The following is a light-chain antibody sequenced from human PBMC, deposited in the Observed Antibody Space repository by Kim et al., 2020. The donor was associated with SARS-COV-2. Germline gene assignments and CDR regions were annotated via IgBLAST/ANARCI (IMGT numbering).Light chain of an antibody. Sequence: VLTQPPSASGTPGQSVTISCSGTRSNSRDNTVSWYQQVPGTTPKLLIHTNDRRPSGVPDRFSGSKSGTSASLAISGLRSEDEADYYCAAWFDSLVVFGGGTQLTV. V-gene: IGLV1-44*01. CDR3: AAWFDSLVV. CDR1: RSNSRDNT. J-gene: IGLJ2*01. CDR2: TND.